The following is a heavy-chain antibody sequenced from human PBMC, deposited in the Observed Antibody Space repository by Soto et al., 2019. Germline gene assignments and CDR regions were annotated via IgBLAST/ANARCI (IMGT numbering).Heavy chain of an antibody. CDR3: ARDQDYYGSGVGGFDY. J-gene: IGHJ4*02. CDR2: SYYSGTT. D-gene: IGHD3-10*01. CDR1: GASISVHSYY. V-gene: IGHV4-39*07. Sequence: SETLFLTCTVSGASISVHSYYWTWIRQPPGKGLEWIGSSYYSGTTYFNPSLKSRVTISVDTSKNQFSLKLSSVTAADTAVYYCARDQDYYGSGVGGFDYWGQGTLVTVSS.